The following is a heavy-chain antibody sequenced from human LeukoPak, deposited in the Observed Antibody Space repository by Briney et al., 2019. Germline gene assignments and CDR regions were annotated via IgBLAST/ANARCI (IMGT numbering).Heavy chain of an antibody. V-gene: IGHV4-39*01. CDR2: IYYSGST. CDR3: ARGPTLKLFHH. J-gene: IGHJ1*01. D-gene: IGHD4-4*01. Sequence: SETLSLTCTVSGCSISSSSYYWGWMPPPPGKGLVSIGSIYYSGSTYYNSSLKSRVTICVNTPKNLFPLKQSSVTAAHTAVYYCARGPTLKLFHHCGEGTLVSLSP. CDR1: GCSISSSSYY.